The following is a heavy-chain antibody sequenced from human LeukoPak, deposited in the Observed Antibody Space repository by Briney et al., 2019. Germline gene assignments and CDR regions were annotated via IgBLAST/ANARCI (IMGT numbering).Heavy chain of an antibody. CDR3: ARVRVGATYGGAFDI. CDR2: ISSSSYI. V-gene: IGHV3-21*01. J-gene: IGHJ3*02. D-gene: IGHD1-26*01. Sequence: GGSLRLSCAASGFTFSSYSMNWVRQAPGKGLEWVSSISSSSYIYYADSVKGRFTISRDDAKNSLYLQMNSLRAEDTAVYSCARVRVGATYGGAFDIWGQGTMVTVSS. CDR1: GFTFSSYS.